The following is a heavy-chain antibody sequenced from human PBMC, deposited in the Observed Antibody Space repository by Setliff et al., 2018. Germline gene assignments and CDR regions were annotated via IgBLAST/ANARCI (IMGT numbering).Heavy chain of an antibody. CDR1: GFTFSTYS. CDR3: ARSSSFRGPCTGGSCSDFDA. J-gene: IGHJ4*02. Sequence: GGSLRLSCAASGFTFSTYSFNWVRQAPGKGLEWVANIKQDGSVKYYVDSVKGRFTISRDNAKNSVDLEMNSLRAEDTAVYYCARSSSFRGPCTGGSCSDFDAWGQGILVTVSS. D-gene: IGHD2-15*01. V-gene: IGHV3-7*03. CDR2: IKQDGSVK.